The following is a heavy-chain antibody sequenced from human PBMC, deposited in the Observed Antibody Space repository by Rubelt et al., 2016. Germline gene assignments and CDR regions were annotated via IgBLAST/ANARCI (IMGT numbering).Heavy chain of an antibody. CDR2: IIPILGIA. D-gene: IGHD3-10*01. CDR1: GGTFSSYA. Sequence: QVQLVQSGAEVKKPGSSVKVSCKASGGTFSSYAISWVRQAPGQGLEWMGRIIPILGIANYAQKSQGRVTITADKSTRTAYMELSSLRSEDTAVYYCARGVEYYYGSGRNWFDPWGQGTLVTVSS. CDR3: ARGVEYYYGSGRNWFDP. J-gene: IGHJ5*02. V-gene: IGHV1-69*04.